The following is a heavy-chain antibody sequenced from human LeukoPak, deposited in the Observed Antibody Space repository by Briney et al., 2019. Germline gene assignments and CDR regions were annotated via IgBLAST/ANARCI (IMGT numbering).Heavy chain of an antibody. J-gene: IGHJ4*02. V-gene: IGHV3-21*01. D-gene: IGHD2-8*02. CDR2: ISSSSSYI. CDR1: GFTFSSYS. CDR3: ARSDAGVLDY. Sequence: PGGSLRLSCAASGFTFSSYSMNWVRQAPGKGLEWVSSISSSSSYIYYADSVKGRFTISRDNAKNSLYLQMYSLRAEDTAVYYCARSDAGVLDYWGQGTLVTVSS.